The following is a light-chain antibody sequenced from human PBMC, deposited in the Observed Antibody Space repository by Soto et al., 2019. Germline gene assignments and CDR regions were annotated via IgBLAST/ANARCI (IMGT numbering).Light chain of an antibody. V-gene: IGKV3-15*01. CDR2: GAS. CDR1: QSVSRN. CDR3: HQYNNWPPWT. J-gene: IGKJ1*01. Sequence: EIVMTQSPATLPVSPGERATLSCRASQSVSRNLAWYQQKPGQPPRLLIYGASTRATGIPARFSGSGSGTEFTLTISSLQSEDFAVYYCHQYNNWPPWTFGQGTKVEVK.